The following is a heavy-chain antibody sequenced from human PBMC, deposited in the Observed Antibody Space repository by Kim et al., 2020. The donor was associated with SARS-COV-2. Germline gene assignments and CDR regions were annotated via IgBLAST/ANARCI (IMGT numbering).Heavy chain of an antibody. D-gene: IGHD3-22*01. Sequence: ASVKVSCKASGYTFTSYYMHWVRQAPGQGLEWMGIINPSGGSTSYAQKFQGRVTMTRDTSTSTVYMELSSLRSEDTAVYYCARPAGAYSSGYSLDYWGQGTLVTVSS. CDR2: INPSGGST. J-gene: IGHJ4*02. V-gene: IGHV1-46*01. CDR3: ARPAGAYSSGYSLDY. CDR1: GYTFTSYY.